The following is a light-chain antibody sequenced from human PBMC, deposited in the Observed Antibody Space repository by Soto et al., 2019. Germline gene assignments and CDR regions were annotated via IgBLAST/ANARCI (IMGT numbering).Light chain of an antibody. Sequence: DIQMTQSPSTLSASVGDRVTITCRASQSISSWLAWYQQKPGKAPKLLIYDSSSLESGVPSRFSGSGSGTDFTLTISGLQPDDFATYYCLQAASFPRTFGQGTKVEIK. V-gene: IGKV1-5*01. J-gene: IGKJ1*01. CDR1: QSISSW. CDR2: DSS. CDR3: LQAASFPRT.